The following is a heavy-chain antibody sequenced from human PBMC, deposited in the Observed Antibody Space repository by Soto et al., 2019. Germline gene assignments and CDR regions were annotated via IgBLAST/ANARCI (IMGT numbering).Heavy chain of an antibody. Sequence: EVQLVESGGGLVKPGGSLRLSCAASGFTFSPYSLHWVRQAPGKGLEWVSSISSTSSYIYYADSVKGRFTISRDNAKNSLYLKMNSMRAEDTAVYYCVRDVNYYHSSGYLDYWGEGTLVTVSS. D-gene: IGHD3-22*01. CDR3: VRDVNYYHSSGYLDY. J-gene: IGHJ4*02. V-gene: IGHV3-21*06. CDR1: GFTFSPYS. CDR2: ISSTSSYI.